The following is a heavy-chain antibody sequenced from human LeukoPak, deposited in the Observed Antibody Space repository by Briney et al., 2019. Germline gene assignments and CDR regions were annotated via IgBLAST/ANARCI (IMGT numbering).Heavy chain of an antibody. V-gene: IGHV1-2*04. CDR3: ARDKYYYGSGTFYSSAVFDH. CDR1: GYTFTGYY. D-gene: IGHD3-10*01. J-gene: IGHJ4*02. Sequence: ASVKVSCKASGYTFTGYYLHWVRRAPGQGLEWMGRINPNSGDTDYTQKFQDWVPMTRDTSTSTAYMELSRLRSGDTAVYYCARDKYYYGSGTFYSSAVFDHWGQGTLVAGSS. CDR2: INPNSGDT.